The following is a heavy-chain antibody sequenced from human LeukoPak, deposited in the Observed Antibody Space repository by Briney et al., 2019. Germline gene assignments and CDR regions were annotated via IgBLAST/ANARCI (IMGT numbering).Heavy chain of an antibody. V-gene: IGHV4-61*02. CDR3: ARENRGSNYGWYFDY. D-gene: IGHD5-18*01. CDR2: IFSSGSS. J-gene: IGHJ4*02. Sequence: SQTLSLTCTVSGDSISNDNYYWNWIRQPAGKGLEWIGRIFSSGSSIYNPSLKSRVTMSVDTSKNQFTLKLNSVTATDTAVYYCARENRGSNYGWYFDYWGQGTLVTVSS. CDR1: GDSISNDNYY.